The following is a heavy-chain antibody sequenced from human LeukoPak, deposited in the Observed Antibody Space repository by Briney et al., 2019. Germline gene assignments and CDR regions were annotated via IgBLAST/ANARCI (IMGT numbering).Heavy chain of an antibody. CDR3: ARHYYGSGSYFAFDI. Sequence: GESLKISCKGSGYSFTSYWIGWVRQMPGKGLEWMGIIYPGDSDTRYSPSFQGQVTISADKSISTAYLQWSSLKATDTAMYYCARHYYGSGSYFAFDIWGQGTMVTVSS. J-gene: IGHJ3*02. CDR2: IYPGDSDT. V-gene: IGHV5-51*01. D-gene: IGHD3-10*01. CDR1: GYSFTSYW.